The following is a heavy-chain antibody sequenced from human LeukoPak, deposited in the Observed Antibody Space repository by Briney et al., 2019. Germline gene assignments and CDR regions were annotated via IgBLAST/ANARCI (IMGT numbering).Heavy chain of an antibody. CDR3: ARNIVVVVAEGFDI. J-gene: IGHJ3*02. Sequence: SVKLSYKSSGYTFTAYYMHWVRHAPGQGLEYMGCINPNSGGTNYAQKFQGRVTMTRDTSISTAYMELSRLRSDDTAVYYCARNIVVVVAEGFDIWGQGTMVIVSS. CDR1: GYTFTAYY. D-gene: IGHD2-15*01. CDR2: INPNSGGT. V-gene: IGHV1-2*02.